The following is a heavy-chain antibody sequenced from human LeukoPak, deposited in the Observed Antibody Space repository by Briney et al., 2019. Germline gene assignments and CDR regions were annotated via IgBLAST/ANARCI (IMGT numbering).Heavy chain of an antibody. J-gene: IGHJ3*02. V-gene: IGHV4-31*03. CDR3: ARDRRWLRFHGFDI. CDR2: IYYSGST. CDR1: GGSISNGDYY. D-gene: IGHD5-12*01. Sequence: SETLSLTCTVSGGSISNGDYYWTWIRQHPGKGLEWIGYIYYSGSTYYNPSLKSRVVISVDTSKNQFTLKLKSVTAADTAVYYCARDRRWLRFHGFDIWGQGTMVTVSS.